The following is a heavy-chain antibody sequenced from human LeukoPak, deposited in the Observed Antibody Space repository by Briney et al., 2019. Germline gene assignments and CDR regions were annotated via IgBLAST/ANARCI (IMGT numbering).Heavy chain of an antibody. CDR1: GFSLSRYA. Sequence: PGASLRLSCAVSGFSLSRYAMSWVRKAPGKGLEWVSAISDSGGSTYYADSVKGRFTISSDNSRNTLYLQMSTLRAEDTAVYYCAKCRGSSWSDYFDYWGQGTLVTVSS. J-gene: IGHJ4*02. CDR2: ISDSGGST. D-gene: IGHD6-13*01. V-gene: IGHV3-23*01. CDR3: AKCRGSSWSDYFDY.